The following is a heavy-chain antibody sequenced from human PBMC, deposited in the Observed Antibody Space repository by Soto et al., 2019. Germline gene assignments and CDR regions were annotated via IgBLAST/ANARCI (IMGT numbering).Heavy chain of an antibody. D-gene: IGHD4-17*01. V-gene: IGHV3-15*07. J-gene: IGHJ6*02. CDR3: TTDCGNYGGNVGASYYYYGMDV. Sequence: GGSLRLSCAASGFTFSNAWMNWVRQAPGKGLEWVGRIKSKTDGGTTDYAAPVKGRFTISRDDSKNTLYLQMNSLKTEDTAVYYCTTDCGNYGGNVGASYYYYGMDVWGQGTTVTVSS. CDR1: GFTFSNAW. CDR2: IKSKTDGGTT.